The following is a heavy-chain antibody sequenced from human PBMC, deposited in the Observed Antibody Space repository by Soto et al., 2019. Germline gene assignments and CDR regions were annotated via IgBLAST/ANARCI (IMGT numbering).Heavy chain of an antibody. J-gene: IGHJ5*02. V-gene: IGHV5-51*01. CDR3: ARLSPGGGVVPDENWFDP. CDR2: IYPGDSDT. Sequence: PGESLKISCKGSGYSFTSYWIGWVRQMPGKGLEWMGIIYPGDSDTRYSPSFQGQVTISADKSISTAHLQWSSLKASDTAMYYCARLSPGGGVVPDENWFDPWGQGTLVIVSS. CDR1: GYSFTSYW. D-gene: IGHD2-2*01.